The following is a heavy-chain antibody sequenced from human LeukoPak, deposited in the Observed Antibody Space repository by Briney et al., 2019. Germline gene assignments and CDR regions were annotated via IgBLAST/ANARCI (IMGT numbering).Heavy chain of an antibody. CDR1: GGTFSSYA. CDR2: INPSGDST. CDR3: ARGVVVTAIGWFDP. D-gene: IGHD2-21*02. J-gene: IGHJ5*02. V-gene: IGHV1-46*01. Sequence: ASVKVSCKASGGTFSSYAISWVRQAPGQGLEWRGIINPSGDSTRYAQKFQGRVTMTRDTSTSTVYMELSSLRSEDTAVYYCARGVVVTAIGWFDPWGQGTLVTVSS.